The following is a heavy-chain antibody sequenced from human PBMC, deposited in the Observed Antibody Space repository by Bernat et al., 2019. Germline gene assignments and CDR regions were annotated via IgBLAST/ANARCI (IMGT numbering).Heavy chain of an antibody. CDR2: IKSKTDGGTT. CDR1: GFTFSNAW. V-gene: IGHV3-15*07. Sequence: EVQLVESGGGLVKPGGSLRLSCAASGFTFSNAWMNWVRQAPGKGLEWVGRIKSKTDGGTTDYAEPVKGRFTISRDDSKNTLYLQMNSLKTEDTAVYYCTTELWFGELGLDPNDYWGQGTLVTVSS. D-gene: IGHD3-10*01. J-gene: IGHJ4*02. CDR3: TTELWFGELGLDPNDY.